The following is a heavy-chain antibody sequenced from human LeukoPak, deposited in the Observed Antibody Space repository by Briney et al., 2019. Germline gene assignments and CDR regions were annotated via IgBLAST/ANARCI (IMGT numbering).Heavy chain of an antibody. CDR1: GGSISSYY. CDR2: IYYSGST. V-gene: IGHV4-59*08. J-gene: IGHJ4*02. D-gene: IGHD3-10*01. Sequence: SETLSLTCTVSGGSISSYYWSWIRQPPGKGLEWIGYIYYSGSTNYNPSLKSRVTISVDTSKNQFSLKLSSVTAADTAVYYCARQKRITMVRGVPRLGVPHYYFDYWGQGTLVTVSS. CDR3: ARQKRITMVRGVPRLGVPHYYFDY.